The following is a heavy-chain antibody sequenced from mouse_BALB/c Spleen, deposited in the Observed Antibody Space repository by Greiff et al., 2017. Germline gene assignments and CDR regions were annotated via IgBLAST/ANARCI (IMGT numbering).Heavy chain of an antibody. D-gene: IGHD2-1*01. V-gene: IGHV5-6-4*01. J-gene: IGHJ3*01. CDR2: ISSGGSYT. Sequence: EVMLVESGGGLVKPGGSLKLSCAASGFTFSSYTMSWVRQTPEKRLEWVATISSGGSYTYYPDSVKGRFTISRDNAKNTLYLQMSSLMSEDTAMYYCTRDRDGNYLAWFAYWGQGTLVTVSA. CDR1: GFTFSSYT. CDR3: TRDRDGNYLAWFAY.